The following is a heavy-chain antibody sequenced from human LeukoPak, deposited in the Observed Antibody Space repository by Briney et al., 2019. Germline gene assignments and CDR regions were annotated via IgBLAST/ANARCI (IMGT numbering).Heavy chain of an antibody. D-gene: IGHD3-10*01. CDR1: GGSISGGGYS. CDR2: IYHSGST. CDR3: ARGLWFGELFPLAFDI. V-gene: IGHV4-30-2*01. Sequence: PSETLSLTCAVSGGSISGGGYSWSWIRQPPGKGLEWIGYIYHSGSTYYNPSLKSRVTISVDRSKNQFSLKLSSVTAADTAAYYCARGLWFGELFPLAFDIWGQGTIVTVSS. J-gene: IGHJ3*02.